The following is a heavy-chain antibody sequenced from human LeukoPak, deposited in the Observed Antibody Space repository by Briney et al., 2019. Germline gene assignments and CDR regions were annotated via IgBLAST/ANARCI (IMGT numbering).Heavy chain of an antibody. CDR3: AGDGYRTSWYYY. J-gene: IGHJ4*02. Sequence: SETLSLTCTVSGGSISSFYWSWIRQPAGKGLEWIGHTYTSGRINYNPSLKSRVTISVDKSKNQFSLRLTSVTAADTAVYYCAGDGYRTSWYYYWGQGTLVTVSS. CDR1: GGSISSFY. D-gene: IGHD6-13*01. CDR2: TYTSGRI. V-gene: IGHV4-4*07.